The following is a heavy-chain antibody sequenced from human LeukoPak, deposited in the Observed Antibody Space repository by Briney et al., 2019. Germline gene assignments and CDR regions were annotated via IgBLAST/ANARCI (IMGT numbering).Heavy chain of an antibody. CDR1: VLTFSSYS. V-gene: IGHV3-48*02. CDR3: ARTVIPVAANWFDP. CDR2: ISSSRSII. Sequence: PGGSLRLSCAASVLTFSSYSMNCVRQAPGKGLEWVSYISSSRSIISYADSVKGRFTISRDNAKNSLYLQMNSLRDEDTAVYYCARTVIPVAANWFDPWGEGSLVTVS. D-gene: IGHD6-19*01. J-gene: IGHJ5*01.